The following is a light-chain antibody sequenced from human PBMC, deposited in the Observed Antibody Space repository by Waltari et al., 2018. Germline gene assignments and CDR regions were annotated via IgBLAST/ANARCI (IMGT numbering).Light chain of an antibody. CDR2: EVS. Sequence: QSALTQPASVSGSPGQSINISCTGTSSDVGGYNFVAWYQQQPGKAPKLLIYEVSNRPSGVSDLFSGSKSANTASLAISVLQPEDEADYFCTSYTTRSTLVFGGGTSLTVL. CDR1: SSDVGGYNF. V-gene: IGLV2-14*01. J-gene: IGLJ2*01. CDR3: TSYTTRSTLV.